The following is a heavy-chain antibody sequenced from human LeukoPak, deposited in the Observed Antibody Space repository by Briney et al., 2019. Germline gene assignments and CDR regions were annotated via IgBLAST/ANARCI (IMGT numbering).Heavy chain of an antibody. CDR2: LSTTGTTI. V-gene: IGHV3-48*03. CDR3: ARGRPDWYGSGTYLID. Sequence: PGGSLRLSCAASGFTFSSYEMNWVRQAPGKGLECVSYLSTTGTTISYGDSVKGRFTISRDNAKNSLYLQMNSLRVEDTAVYYCARGRPDWYGSGTYLIDWGQGTLVTVSS. D-gene: IGHD3-10*01. CDR1: GFTFSSYE. J-gene: IGHJ4*02.